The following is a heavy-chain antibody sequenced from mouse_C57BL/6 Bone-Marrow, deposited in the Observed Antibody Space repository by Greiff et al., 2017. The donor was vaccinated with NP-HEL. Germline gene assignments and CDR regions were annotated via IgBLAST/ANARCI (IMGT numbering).Heavy chain of an antibody. D-gene: IGHD2-1*01. CDR1: GYSITSGYY. Sequence: EVKLQESGPGLVKPSQSLSLTCSVTGYSITSGYYWNWIRQFPGNKLEWMGYISYDGSNNYNPSLKNRISITRDTSKKQFFLKLNSVTTEDTATYYCAREGNYRWYFDVWGTGTTVTVSS. J-gene: IGHJ1*03. CDR2: ISYDGSN. V-gene: IGHV3-6*01. CDR3: AREGNYRWYFDV.